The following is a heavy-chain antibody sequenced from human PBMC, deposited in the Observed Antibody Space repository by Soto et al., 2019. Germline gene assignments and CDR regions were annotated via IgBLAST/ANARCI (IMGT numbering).Heavy chain of an antibody. Sequence: GASVKVSCKASGYTFTSYAMHWVRQAPGQRLEWMGWINAGNGNTKYSQKFQGRVTITRDTSASTAYMELSSLRSEDTAVYYCARDKYYYDSSGLRPDYWGRGTLVTVSS. D-gene: IGHD3-22*01. J-gene: IGHJ4*02. CDR3: ARDKYYYDSSGLRPDY. V-gene: IGHV1-3*01. CDR1: GYTFTSYA. CDR2: INAGNGNT.